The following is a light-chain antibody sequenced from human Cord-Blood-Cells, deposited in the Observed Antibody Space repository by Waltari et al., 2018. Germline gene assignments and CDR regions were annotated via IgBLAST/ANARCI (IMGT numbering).Light chain of an antibody. J-gene: IGKJ4*01. V-gene: IGKV3-20*01. CDR3: QQYGSSPT. CDR1: QSVSSSY. CDR2: GAS. Sequence: EIVLKQSPGTLSLSPGERATPSCRASQSVSSSYLAWYQQKPGQAPRLLIYGASSRATGIPDRFSGSGSGTDFTLTISRLEPEDFAVYYCQQYGSSPTFGGGTKVEIK.